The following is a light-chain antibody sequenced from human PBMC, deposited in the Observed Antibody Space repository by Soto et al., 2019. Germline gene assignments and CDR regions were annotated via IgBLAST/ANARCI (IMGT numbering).Light chain of an antibody. J-gene: IGLJ1*01. CDR1: RNNIGVYDF. CDR2: EVL. Sequence: QSVLTQPPSASGSPGQSVTISCTGTRNNIGVYDFLSWYQHHPGTAPGLIIYEVLQRPSGVPDRFGGSTSANTAYLTVSGLQAEDDADYCCTSDAGSNTYVFGRGTKLTVL. CDR3: TSDAGSNTYV. V-gene: IGLV2-8*01.